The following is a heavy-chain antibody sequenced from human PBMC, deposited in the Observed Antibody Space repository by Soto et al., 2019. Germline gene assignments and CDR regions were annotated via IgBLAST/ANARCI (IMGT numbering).Heavy chain of an antibody. J-gene: IGHJ6*02. CDR1: GFILSSNY. V-gene: IGHV3-53*01. CDR2: IYSGGST. Sequence: PGGSLRLSCEASGFILSSNYMSWVRQAPGKGLEWVAVIYSGGSTYYADSVKGRFTISRDNSKNTLYLHMNSLTAEDTAIYYCARDDYGMDVWGQGTTVTVSS. CDR3: ARDDYGMDV.